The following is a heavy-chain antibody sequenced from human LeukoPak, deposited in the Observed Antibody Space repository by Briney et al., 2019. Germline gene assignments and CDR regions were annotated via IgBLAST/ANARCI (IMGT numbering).Heavy chain of an antibody. J-gene: IGHJ4*02. CDR2: ISGSGGST. D-gene: IGHD3-22*01. Sequence: GGSLRLSCAASGFTFDDYGMSWVRQAPGKGLEWVSAISGSGGSTYYADSVKGRFTISRDNSKNTLYLQMNSLRAEDTAVYYCAKSGATYYYDSSGYGFDYWGQGTLVTVSS. CDR3: AKSGATYYYDSSGYGFDY. V-gene: IGHV3-23*01. CDR1: GFTFDDYG.